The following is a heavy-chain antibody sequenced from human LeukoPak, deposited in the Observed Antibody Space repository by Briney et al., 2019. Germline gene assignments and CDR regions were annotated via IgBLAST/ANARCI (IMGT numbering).Heavy chain of an antibody. Sequence: PGGSLRLSCAASGFTFSSYAMSWVRQAPGKGLEWVSAISGSGGSTYYADSVKGRFTISRDNSKNTLYLQMNSLRAEDTAVYYCAKCHPLTIFGVVIPFDYWGQGTLVTVSS. CDR1: GFTFSSYA. CDR3: AKCHPLTIFGVVIPFDY. D-gene: IGHD3-3*01. J-gene: IGHJ4*02. CDR2: ISGSGGST. V-gene: IGHV3-23*01.